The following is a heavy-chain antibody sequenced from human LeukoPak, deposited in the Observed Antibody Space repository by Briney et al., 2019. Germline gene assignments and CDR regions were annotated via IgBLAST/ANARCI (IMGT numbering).Heavy chain of an antibody. Sequence: PGGSLRLSCAASGFTFSDYYMSWIRQAPGKGLEWVSYITSSASTIYYADSVKGRFTISRDNAKNSLYLQMNSLRAEDTAVYYCARDRGSYGYYFDYWGQGTLVTVSS. CDR3: ARDRGSYGYYFDY. V-gene: IGHV3-11*01. J-gene: IGHJ4*02. D-gene: IGHD1-26*01. CDR2: ITSSASTI. CDR1: GFTFSDYY.